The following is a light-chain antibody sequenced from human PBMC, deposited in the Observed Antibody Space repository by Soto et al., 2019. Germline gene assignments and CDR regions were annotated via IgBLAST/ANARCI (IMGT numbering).Light chain of an antibody. CDR1: SSDVGGYNY. CDR2: DVS. Sequence: QSALTQPASVSGSPGQSITISCTGTSSDVGGYNYVSWYQQHPGKAPKLMIYDVSNRPSGVSNRFSGSKSGNTASLTISGLQAEDEADYYCRSYTSSSTLWVFGIGTKLTVL. CDR3: RSYTSSSTLWV. J-gene: IGLJ1*01. V-gene: IGLV2-14*01.